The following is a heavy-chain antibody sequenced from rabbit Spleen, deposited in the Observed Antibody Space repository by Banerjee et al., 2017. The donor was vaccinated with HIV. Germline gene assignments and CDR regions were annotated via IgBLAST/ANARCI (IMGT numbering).Heavy chain of an antibody. J-gene: IGHJ6*01. D-gene: IGHD8-1*01. V-gene: IGHV1S40*01. CDR2: IAGGSSGFT. Sequence: KESGGGLVQPGASLTLTCTASGFSFSSSSYMCWVRQAPGKGLEWIACIAGGSSGFTYSATWAKGRFTCSKTSSTTVTLQMTSLTVADTATYFCAGDTGSSFSSYGMDLWGPGTLVTVS. CDR3: AGDTGSSFSSYGMDL. CDR1: GFSFSSSSY.